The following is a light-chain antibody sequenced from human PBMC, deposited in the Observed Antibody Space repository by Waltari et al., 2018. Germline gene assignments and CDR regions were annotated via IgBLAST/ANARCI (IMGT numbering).Light chain of an antibody. V-gene: IGLV2-14*03. CDR1: SNDIGVYNY. J-gene: IGLJ3*02. CDR2: DVT. CDR3: TSFSTISTSL. Sequence: QSALTQPASVSGSPGQSITISCTGTSNDIGVYNYVSWYQHQSGKAPKLMIYDVTERPSGVSNRFSGSKSGNTASLTISGLQADDEADYYCTSFSTISTSLFGGGTKVTVL.